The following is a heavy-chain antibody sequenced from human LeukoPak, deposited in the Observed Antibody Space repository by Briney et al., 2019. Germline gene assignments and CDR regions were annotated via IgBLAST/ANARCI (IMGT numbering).Heavy chain of an antibody. CDR3: VMLDTAMGTDY. Sequence: ASVKVSCKASGYTFTGYYMHWVRQAPGQGLEWMGWINPNSGGTNYAQKFQGWVTMTRDTSISTAYMELSRLRSDDTAVYYCVMLDTAMGTDYWGQGTLVTVSS. CDR1: GYTFTGYY. J-gene: IGHJ4*02. D-gene: IGHD5-18*01. CDR2: INPNSGGT. V-gene: IGHV1-2*04.